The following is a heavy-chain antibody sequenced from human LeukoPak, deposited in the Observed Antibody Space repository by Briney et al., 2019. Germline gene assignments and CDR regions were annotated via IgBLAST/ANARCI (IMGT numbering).Heavy chain of an antibody. CDR2: FYYGGSYSAST. J-gene: IGHJ5*02. D-gene: IGHD4-23*01. CDR1: GGSISSGTYY. Sequence: SETLSLTCIVSGGSISSGTYYWGWFRRPPGKGLEWIGSFYYGGSYSASTFYSPSLKSRVTVSVHTSKNQFSLKLTSVTASDTAVYYCARRVGTWSVNWFDPWGQGILVTVSS. CDR3: ARRVGTWSVNWFDP. V-gene: IGHV4-39*01.